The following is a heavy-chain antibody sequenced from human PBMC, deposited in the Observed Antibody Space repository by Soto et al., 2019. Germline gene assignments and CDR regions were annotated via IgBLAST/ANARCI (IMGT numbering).Heavy chain of an antibody. CDR1: GFSLTTGGLG. Sequence: QITLKESGPPLVKPTQPLTLTCTFSGFSLTTGGLGVGWIRQPPGKALEWLGVIYWNDDRRYNPSLRNRLTLTKDTSKNQVFLTMTNMDPVDTATYYCGHRRQSFDYSGLDVWGQGTTVTVSS. V-gene: IGHV2-5*01. D-gene: IGHD3-3*01. J-gene: IGHJ6*02. CDR3: GHRRQSFDYSGLDV. CDR2: IYWNDDR.